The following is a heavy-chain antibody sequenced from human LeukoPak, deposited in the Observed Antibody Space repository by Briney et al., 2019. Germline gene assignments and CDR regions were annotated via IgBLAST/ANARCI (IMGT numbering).Heavy chain of an antibody. Sequence: TSSETLSLTCAVYGGSFSGYYWSWIRQPPGKGLEWIGEINHSGSTNYNPSLKSRVTISVDRSKNQFSLKLSSVTAADTAVYYCASAADYYYYGMDVWGQGTTVTVSS. CDR1: GGSFSGYY. V-gene: IGHV4-34*01. J-gene: IGHJ6*02. D-gene: IGHD6-25*01. CDR3: ASAADYYYYGMDV. CDR2: INHSGST.